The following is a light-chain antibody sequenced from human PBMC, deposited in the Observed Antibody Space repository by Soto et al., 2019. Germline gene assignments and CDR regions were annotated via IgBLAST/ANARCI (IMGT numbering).Light chain of an antibody. CDR2: GAS. CDR1: QSVSSN. V-gene: IGKV3-15*01. J-gene: IGKJ1*01. CDR3: QQYDDWPRT. Sequence: EIVLMKNPATLSVSPGERATLSCRASQSVSSNLAWYQQKPGQAPRLLIHGASTRATGIPARFSGGGSGTDFTLTISSLQSEDFAIYYCQQYDDWPRTFGQGTKVDI.